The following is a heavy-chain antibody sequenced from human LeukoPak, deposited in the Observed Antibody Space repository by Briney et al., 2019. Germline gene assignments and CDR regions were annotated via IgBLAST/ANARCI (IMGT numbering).Heavy chain of an antibody. CDR3: ANREVTMVRGVPDYYYYMDV. J-gene: IGHJ6*03. CDR2: IKQDGSEK. D-gene: IGHD3-10*01. Sequence: GGSLRLSCAASGFTFSSYWMSWVRQAPGKGLEWVANIKQDGSEKYYVDSVKGRFTISRDNAKNSLYLQMNSLRAEDTAVYYCANREVTMVRGVPDYYYYMDVWGKGTTVTISS. V-gene: IGHV3-7*01. CDR1: GFTFSSYW.